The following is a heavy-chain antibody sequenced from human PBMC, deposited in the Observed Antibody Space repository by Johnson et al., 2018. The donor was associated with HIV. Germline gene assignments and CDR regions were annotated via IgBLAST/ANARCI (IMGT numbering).Heavy chain of an antibody. Sequence: EVQLVESGGGLVKPGGSMRLSCAASGFTFSDYYMSWVRQATGKGLEWVSAIGPAGDTYYPGYVKGRFTISRDNSKNTLYLQMNSLRAEDTAVYYCARDQRSSGLNDQTDAFDIWGQGTMVTVSS. CDR2: IGPAGDT. CDR1: GFTFSDYY. CDR3: ARDQRSSGLNDQTDAFDI. J-gene: IGHJ3*02. D-gene: IGHD6-19*01. V-gene: IGHV3-13*01.